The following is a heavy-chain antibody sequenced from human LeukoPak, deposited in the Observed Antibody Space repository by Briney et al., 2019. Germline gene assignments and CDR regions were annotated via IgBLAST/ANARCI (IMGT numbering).Heavy chain of an antibody. CDR1: GFTFDDYA. D-gene: IGHD3-10*01. J-gene: IGHJ4*02. CDR3: AKDFSMVRGVMGY. CDR2: ISWNSGSI. V-gene: IGHV3-9*01. Sequence: GGSLRLSCAASGFTFDDYAMHWVRQAPGKGLEWVSGISWNSGSIGYADSVKRRFTISRDNAKNSLYLQMNSLRAEDTALYYCAKDFSMVRGVMGYWGQGTLVTVSS.